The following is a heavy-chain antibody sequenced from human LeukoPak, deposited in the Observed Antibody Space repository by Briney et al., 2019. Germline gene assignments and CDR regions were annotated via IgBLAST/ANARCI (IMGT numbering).Heavy chain of an antibody. Sequence: PGGSLRLSCAASGFTFSSYGMHWVRQAPGKGLEWVAFIRYDGSNKYYADSVKGRFTISRDNSKNTPYLQMNSLRAEDTAVYYCAKATTVCSSTSCYSYYYYMDVWGKGTTVTVSS. J-gene: IGHJ6*03. CDR1: GFTFSSYG. V-gene: IGHV3-30*02. CDR2: IRYDGSNK. D-gene: IGHD2-2*02. CDR3: AKATTVCSSTSCYSYYYYMDV.